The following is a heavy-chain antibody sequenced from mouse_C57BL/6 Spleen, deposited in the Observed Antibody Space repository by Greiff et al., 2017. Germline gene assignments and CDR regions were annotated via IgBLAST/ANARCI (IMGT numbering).Heavy chain of an antibody. J-gene: IGHJ4*01. CDR2: IYPGDGDT. CDR1: GYAFSSSW. Sequence: VQLQQSGPELVKPGASVKISCKASGYAFSSSWMNWVKQRPGKGLEWIGRIYPGDGDTNYKGKFKGKATLTADKSSSTAYMQLSSLTSEDSAVYFCARLGYYGSSYSYAMDYWGQGTSVTVSS. D-gene: IGHD1-1*01. V-gene: IGHV1-82*01. CDR3: ARLGYYGSSYSYAMDY.